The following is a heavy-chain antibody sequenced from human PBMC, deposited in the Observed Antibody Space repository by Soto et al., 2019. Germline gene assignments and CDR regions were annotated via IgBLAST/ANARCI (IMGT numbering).Heavy chain of an antibody. J-gene: IGHJ4*02. CDR2: ISGSGGST. V-gene: IGHV3-23*01. Sequence: EVQLLESGGGLVQPGGSLRLSCAASGFTFSSYAMSWVRQAPGKGLEWVSAISGSGGSTYYADSVKGRFTISRDNSKNTLYLQMNSLRAEDTAVYYCAKDLVGHYDDVWGSYRHFDYWGQGTLVTVSS. D-gene: IGHD3-16*02. CDR1: GFTFSSYA. CDR3: AKDLVGHYDDVWGSYRHFDY.